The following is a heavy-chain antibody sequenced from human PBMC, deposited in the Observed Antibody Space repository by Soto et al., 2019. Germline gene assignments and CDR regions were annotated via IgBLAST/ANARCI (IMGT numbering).Heavy chain of an antibody. CDR2: IIPILGIA. Sequence: QVQLVQSGAEVKKPGSSVKVSCKASGGTFSSYAISWVRQAPGQGLEWMGRIIPILGIANYAQKFQGRVTITADKSPSTDYMELSSLRSEDTAVYYCARDLGETGSSSSWGQGTLVTVSS. J-gene: IGHJ4*02. CDR3: ARDLGETGSSSS. CDR1: GGTFSSYA. D-gene: IGHD6-13*01. V-gene: IGHV1-69*04.